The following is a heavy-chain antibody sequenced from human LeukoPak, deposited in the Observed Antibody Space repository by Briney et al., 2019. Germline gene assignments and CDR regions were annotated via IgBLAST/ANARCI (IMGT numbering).Heavy chain of an antibody. CDR1: GGSISSSSYY. D-gene: IGHD5-24*01. Sequence: SETLSLTCTVSGGSISSSSYYWGWIRQPPGKGLEWIGSIYYSGSTYYNPSLKSRVTISVDTSKNQFSLKLSSVTAADTAVYYCARSRAPRAYNWFDPWGQGTLVTVSS. V-gene: IGHV4-39*07. CDR2: IYYSGST. J-gene: IGHJ5*02. CDR3: ARSRAPRAYNWFDP.